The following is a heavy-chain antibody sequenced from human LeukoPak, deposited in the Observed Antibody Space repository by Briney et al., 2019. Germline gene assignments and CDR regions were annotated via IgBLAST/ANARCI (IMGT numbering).Heavy chain of an antibody. D-gene: IGHD1-14*01. Sequence: SQTLSLTCAVSGDSVSSNSAAWNWIRQSPSRGLEWLGRTYYRSKWYNGYAVSVKSRITINPDTSKNQFSLQLNSVTPEDTAVYYCVRDDGIGLDAFDVWSPGTMVTVSS. CDR1: GDSVSSNSAA. J-gene: IGHJ3*01. V-gene: IGHV6-1*01. CDR3: VRDDGIGLDAFDV. CDR2: TYYRSKWYN.